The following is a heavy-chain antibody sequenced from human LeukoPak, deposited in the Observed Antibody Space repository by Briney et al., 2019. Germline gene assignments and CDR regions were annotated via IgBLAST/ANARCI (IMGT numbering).Heavy chain of an antibody. J-gene: IGHJ3*02. CDR2: INHSGST. CDR1: GGSFSGYY. D-gene: IGHD3-22*01. CDR3: ARGEDYYDSSGYYHASAFDI. Sequence: PSETLSLTCAVYGGSFSGYYRSWIRQPPGKGLEWIGEINHSGSTNYNPSLKSRVTISVDTSKNQFSLKLSSVTAADTAVYYCARGEDYYDSSGYYHASAFDIWGQGTMVTVSS. V-gene: IGHV4-34*01.